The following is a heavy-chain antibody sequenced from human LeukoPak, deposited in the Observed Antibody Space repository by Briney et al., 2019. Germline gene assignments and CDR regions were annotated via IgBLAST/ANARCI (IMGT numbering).Heavy chain of an antibody. Sequence: ASVKVSCKASGYTFTAYYIHWVRQAPGQGLEWVGRIFPYSGDTDYAQNFQGRVTMTRDTSISTAYMELSRLRSDDTAVYYCARGPGVLLWFGESLPPEDLSGMDVWGQGTTVTVSS. CDR1: GYTFTAYY. CDR2: IFPYSGDT. D-gene: IGHD3-10*01. V-gene: IGHV1-2*06. J-gene: IGHJ6*02. CDR3: ARGPGVLLWFGESLPPEDLSGMDV.